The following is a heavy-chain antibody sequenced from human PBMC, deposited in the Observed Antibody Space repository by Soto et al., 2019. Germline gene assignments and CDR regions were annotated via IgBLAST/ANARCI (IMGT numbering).Heavy chain of an antibody. CDR2: INPNSGAT. D-gene: IGHD3-22*01. CDR1: GYIFTNYY. Sequence: ASVKVSCKTSGYIFTNYYIHWVRQAPGQGLEWVGWINPNSGATNYAKKFQDWVTMTRDTSISTAYMEVNRLRSDDTAIYYCARPSGYYPYYFDDWGQGSLVTVSS. V-gene: IGHV1-2*04. J-gene: IGHJ4*01. CDR3: ARPSGYYPYYFDD.